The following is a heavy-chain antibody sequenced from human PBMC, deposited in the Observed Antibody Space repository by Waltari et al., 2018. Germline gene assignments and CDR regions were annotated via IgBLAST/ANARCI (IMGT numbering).Heavy chain of an antibody. Sequence: QVQLQESGPGLVKPSETLSLTCAVSGYSISSGYYWGWIRQPPGKGLEWIGSIYHSGSTYYNPSLKSRVTISVDTSKNQFSLKLSSVTAADTAVYYCARPHTPSIAAAAPYWYFDLWGRGTLVTVSS. CDR1: GYSISSGYY. CDR2: IYHSGST. V-gene: IGHV4-38-2*01. J-gene: IGHJ2*01. D-gene: IGHD6-13*01. CDR3: ARPHTPSIAAAAPYWYFDL.